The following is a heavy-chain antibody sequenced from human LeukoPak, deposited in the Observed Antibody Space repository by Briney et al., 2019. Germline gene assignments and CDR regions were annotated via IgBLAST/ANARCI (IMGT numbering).Heavy chain of an antibody. V-gene: IGHV3-48*01. CDR2: ISSSSGTI. Sequence: GGSLRLSCAASGFTFSNYKMNWVCQAPGKGLEWVSYISSSSGTIYYADSVKGRFTISRDNAKNSLYLQMNSLRAEDTAVYYCTRDAGGYWGQGTLVTVSS. J-gene: IGHJ4*02. D-gene: IGHD3-10*01. CDR1: GFTFSNYK. CDR3: TRDAGGY.